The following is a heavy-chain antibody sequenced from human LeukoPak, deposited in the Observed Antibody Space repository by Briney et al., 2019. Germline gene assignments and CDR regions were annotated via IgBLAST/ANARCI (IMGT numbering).Heavy chain of an antibody. V-gene: IGHV3-23*01. CDR1: GFTFSSYG. CDR3: ARGTMFPYYFDY. Sequence: GGSLRLSCAASGFTFSSYGMSWVRQAPGKGLEWVSAISGSGGSTYYADSVKGRFTISRDNSKNTLYLQMNSLRAEDTAVYYCARGTMFPYYFDYWGQGTLVTVSS. CDR2: ISGSGGST. J-gene: IGHJ4*02. D-gene: IGHD3-10*02.